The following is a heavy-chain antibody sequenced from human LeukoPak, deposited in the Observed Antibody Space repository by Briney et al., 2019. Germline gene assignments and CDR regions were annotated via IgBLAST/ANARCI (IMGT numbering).Heavy chain of an antibody. J-gene: IGHJ4*02. CDR3: ARDRGGACDFWSGYYTGYFDY. CDR1: GFTVSSNY. CDR2: IYSGGST. D-gene: IGHD3-3*01. Sequence: PGGSLRLSCAASGFTVSSNYMSWVRQAPGKGLEWVSIIYSGGSTFYADSVKGRFTISRDNSKNTLYLQMNSLRAEDTAVYYCARDRGGACDFWSGYYTGYFDYWGQGTLVTVSS. V-gene: IGHV3-53*01.